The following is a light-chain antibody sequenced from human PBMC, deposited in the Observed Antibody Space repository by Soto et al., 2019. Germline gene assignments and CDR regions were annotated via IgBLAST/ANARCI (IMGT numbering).Light chain of an antibody. CDR3: CSYAGDNSWV. Sequence: QSVLTQPASVSGSPGQSITVSCTGTSSDVENYDLVSWYQQHPGQAPKVIIYGVTKRPSGVSNRFSGKRSGNTASLTISGLQAEDEAEHFCCSYAGDNSWVFGGGTKVTVL. J-gene: IGLJ3*02. V-gene: IGLV2-23*02. CDR1: SSDVENYDL. CDR2: GVT.